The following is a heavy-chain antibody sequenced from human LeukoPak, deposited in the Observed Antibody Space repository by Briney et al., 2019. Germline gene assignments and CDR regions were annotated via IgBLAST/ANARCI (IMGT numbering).Heavy chain of an antibody. CDR3: ARDSTVSDFDY. CDR2: IKIDGSGT. D-gene: IGHD4-17*01. CDR1: GFTFSSYW. V-gene: IGHV3-74*01. J-gene: IGHJ4*02. Sequence: GGSLRLSCVASGFTFSSYWMHWVRQAPGKGLVWVSRIKIDGSGTGYADSVKGRFTISRDNAKNTLYLQMNSLRADDTAVYYCARDSTVSDFDYWGQGILVTVSS.